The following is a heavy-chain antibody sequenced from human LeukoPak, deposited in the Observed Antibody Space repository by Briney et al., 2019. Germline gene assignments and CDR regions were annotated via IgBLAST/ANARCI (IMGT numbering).Heavy chain of an antibody. J-gene: IGHJ4*02. V-gene: IGHV3-11*01. CDR1: GFTFSDYY. CDR3: ARIHYGGNPHFDY. D-gene: IGHD4-23*01. Sequence: GGSLRLSCAASGFTFSDYYMSWIRQAPGKGLEWVSYISSSGSTIYYADSVKGRFTISRDNVKNSLYLQMNSLRAEDTAVYYCARIHYGGNPHFDYWGQGTLVTVSS. CDR2: ISSSGSTI.